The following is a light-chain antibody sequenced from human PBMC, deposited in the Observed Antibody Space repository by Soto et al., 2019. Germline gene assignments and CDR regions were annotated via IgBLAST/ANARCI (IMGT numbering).Light chain of an antibody. V-gene: IGLV2-14*01. CDR2: EVS. Sequence: QSVLTQPASVSGSPGQSITISCTGTSSDVGGYNYVSWYQQHPGKAPKLMIYEVSNRPSGVSNRFSGSKSGNTASLTISGLQDEDEADYYCSSYTSSSTHVVLGGGTK. CDR3: SSYTSSSTHVV. CDR1: SSDVGGYNY. J-gene: IGLJ2*01.